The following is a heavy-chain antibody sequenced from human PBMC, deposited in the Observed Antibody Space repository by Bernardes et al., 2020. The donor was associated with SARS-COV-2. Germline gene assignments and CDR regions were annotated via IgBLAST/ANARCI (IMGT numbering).Heavy chain of an antibody. Sequence: GGSLRLSCAASGFTVSSNYMTWVRQAPGKGLEWVSVIYSDDSTYYADSVKGRFTISRHNSENTLYLQMNSLRAEDTAVYYCARGGCSTISCYSAQSGPLRFDPWGQGSLVTVSS. CDR2: IYSDDST. D-gene: IGHD2-2*01. CDR3: ARGGCSTISCYSAQSGPLRFDP. CDR1: GFTVSSNY. J-gene: IGHJ5*02. V-gene: IGHV3-53*04.